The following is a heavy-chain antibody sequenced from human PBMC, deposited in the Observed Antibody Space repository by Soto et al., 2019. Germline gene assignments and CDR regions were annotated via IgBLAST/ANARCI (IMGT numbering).Heavy chain of an antibody. V-gene: IGHV3-23*01. CDR2: ISATGCGT. D-gene: IGHD3-16*01. CDR1: GFKFSHCA. CDR3: AKDRRAGGTSAFYFDF. Sequence: PGGSLRLSCAASGFKFSHCAMSWVRQAPGKGLEWVSLISATGCGTYYADSVKGRFTISRDNSHHTLYLQVHSLTAEDTAVYSCAKDRRAGGTSAFYFDFWGRGAQVTVSS. J-gene: IGHJ4*02.